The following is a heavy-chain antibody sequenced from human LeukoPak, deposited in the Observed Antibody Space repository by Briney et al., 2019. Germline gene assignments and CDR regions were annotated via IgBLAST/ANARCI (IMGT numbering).Heavy chain of an antibody. CDR2: ISYDGSNK. CDR3: AKDPFREYSSGCYNWFDP. V-gene: IGHV3-30*18. Sequence: AGGSLRLSCAASGFTFSSYGMHWVRQVPGKGLEWVAVISYDGSNKYYADSVKGRFTISRDNSKNTLYLQMNSLRAEDTAVYYCAKDPFREYSSGCYNWFDPWGQGTLVTVSS. D-gene: IGHD6-19*01. J-gene: IGHJ5*02. CDR1: GFTFSSYG.